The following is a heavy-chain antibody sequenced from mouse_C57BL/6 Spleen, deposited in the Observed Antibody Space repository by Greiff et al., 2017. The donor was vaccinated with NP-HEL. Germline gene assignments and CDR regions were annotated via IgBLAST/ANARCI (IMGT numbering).Heavy chain of an antibody. Sequence: EVQVVESGGGLVQPGGSLKLSCAASGFTFSDYYMYWVRQTPEQRLEWVAYISNGGGSTYYPDTVKGRFTISRDNAKNTLYLQMSRLKSEDTAMYYCARRGYGNYYAMDYWGQGTSVTVSS. V-gene: IGHV5-12*01. D-gene: IGHD2-1*01. CDR1: GFTFSDYY. J-gene: IGHJ4*01. CDR3: ARRGYGNYYAMDY. CDR2: ISNGGGST.